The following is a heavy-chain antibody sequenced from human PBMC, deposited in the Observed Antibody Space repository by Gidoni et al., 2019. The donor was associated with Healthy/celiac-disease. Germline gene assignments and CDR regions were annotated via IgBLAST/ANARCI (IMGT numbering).Heavy chain of an antibody. D-gene: IGHD3-10*01. J-gene: IGHJ6*02. CDR2: IYYSGST. V-gene: IGHV4-31*03. CDR3: ARGFGFGDLYRYYYYGMDV. CDR1: GGSLSSGGHY. Sequence: QVQLQESGPGLVKPSQTLSLTCTVSGGSLSSGGHYWTWIRQHPGKGLEWIGYIYYSGSTYYNPSLKSRVTMSVDTSKNQFSLKLSSVAAADTAVYYCARGFGFGDLYRYYYYGMDVWGQGTTVTVSS.